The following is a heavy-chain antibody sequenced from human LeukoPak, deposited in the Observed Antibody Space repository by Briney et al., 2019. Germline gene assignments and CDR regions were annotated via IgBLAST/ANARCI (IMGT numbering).Heavy chain of an antibody. CDR3: AKEDSSGSGAFDI. CDR2: ISYDGGNK. D-gene: IGHD3-22*01. J-gene: IGHJ3*02. V-gene: IGHV3-30-3*01. CDR1: GFTFSSYA. Sequence: GGSLRLSCAASGFTFSSYAMHWVRQAPGKGLEWVAVISYDGGNKYYADSVKGRFTISRDNSKNTLYLQMNSLRAEDTAVYYCAKEDSSGSGAFDIWGQGTMVTVSS.